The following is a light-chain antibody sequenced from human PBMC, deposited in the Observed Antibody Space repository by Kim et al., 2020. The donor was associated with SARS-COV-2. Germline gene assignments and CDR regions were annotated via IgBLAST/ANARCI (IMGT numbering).Light chain of an antibody. CDR1: QSVSSD. J-gene: IGKJ4*01. V-gene: IGKV3-11*01. CDR2: DAS. Sequence: EVVLTQSPATLSLSPGERATPSCRASQSVSSDLAWYQQKPGQAPSLLIYDASDRAPYIPSRFTGSGSGTDFTLTISSLEPEDFAVYYCQQRNKWPLSFGGGTKVDIK. CDR3: QQRNKWPLS.